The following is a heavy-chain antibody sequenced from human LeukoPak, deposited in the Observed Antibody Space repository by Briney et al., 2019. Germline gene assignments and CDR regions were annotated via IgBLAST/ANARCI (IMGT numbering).Heavy chain of an antibody. D-gene: IGHD1-26*01. V-gene: IGHV4-34*01. CDR2: INHSGST. J-gene: IGHJ3*02. Sequence: WIGEINHSGSTNYNPSLKSRVTISVDTSKNQFSLKLSSVTAADTAVYYCARVEAINDAFDIWGQGTMVTVSS. CDR3: ARVEAINDAFDI.